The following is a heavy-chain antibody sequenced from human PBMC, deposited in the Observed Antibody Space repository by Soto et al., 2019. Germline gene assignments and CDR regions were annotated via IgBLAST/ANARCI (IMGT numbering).Heavy chain of an antibody. D-gene: IGHD3-3*01. CDR1: GGSISSYY. CDR3: ATRGGHYDFWSGYSVDDAFDI. CDR2: IYYSGST. V-gene: IGHV4-59*01. Sequence: PSETLSLTCTVSGGSISSYYWSWIRQPPGKGLEWIGYIYYSGSTNYNPSLKSRVTISVDTSKNQFSLRLSSVTAADTAVYYCATRGGHYDFWSGYSVDDAFDIWGQGTMVTVSS. J-gene: IGHJ3*02.